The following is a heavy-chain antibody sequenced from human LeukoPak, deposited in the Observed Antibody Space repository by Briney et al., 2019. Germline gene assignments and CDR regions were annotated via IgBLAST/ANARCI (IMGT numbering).Heavy chain of an antibody. J-gene: IGHJ3*02. V-gene: IGHV4-38-2*02. CDR2: IYHSGST. CDR1: GYSISSGYY. Sequence: SETLSLTCTVSGYSISSGYYWGWIRQPPGKGLEWIGSIYHSGSTYYNPSLKSRVTISVDTSKNQFSLKLSSVTAADTAVYYCAREVGARAFDIWGQGTMVTVSS. D-gene: IGHD1-26*01. CDR3: AREVGARAFDI.